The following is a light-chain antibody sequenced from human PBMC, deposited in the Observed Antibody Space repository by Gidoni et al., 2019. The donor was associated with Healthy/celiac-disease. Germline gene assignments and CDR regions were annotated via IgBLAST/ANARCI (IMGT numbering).Light chain of an antibody. Sequence: DIAFTHSPVTLSLSPGQRATLSCRASQSVSSSYLAWYQQKPGQAPRLLIYVASSRATGIPDRFSGSGSGTDFTLTISRLEPEDFAVYYCQQYGSSPLTFGGGTKVEIK. CDR2: VAS. J-gene: IGKJ4*01. CDR1: QSVSSSY. V-gene: IGKV3-20*01. CDR3: QQYGSSPLT.